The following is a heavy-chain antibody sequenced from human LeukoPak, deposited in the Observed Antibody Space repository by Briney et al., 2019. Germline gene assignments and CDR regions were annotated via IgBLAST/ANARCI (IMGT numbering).Heavy chain of an antibody. J-gene: IGHJ4*02. CDR2: ISYDGSNK. D-gene: IGHD6-13*01. CDR3: AKDEAHSIAAAGTLDY. V-gene: IGHV3-30*18. CDR1: GFTFSSYG. Sequence: GGSLRLSCAASGFTFSSYGMHWVRQAPGKGLEWVAVISYDGSNKYYADSVKGRFTISRDNSKNTLYLQMNSLRAEDTAVYYCAKDEAHSIAAAGTLDYWGQGTLVTVSS.